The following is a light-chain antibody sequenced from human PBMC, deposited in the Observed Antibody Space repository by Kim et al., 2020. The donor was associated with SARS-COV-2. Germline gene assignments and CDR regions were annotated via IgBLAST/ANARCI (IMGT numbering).Light chain of an antibody. CDR1: SSDVGGYNY. J-gene: IGLJ3*02. V-gene: IGLV2-14*01. Sequence: QSVVTQPASVSGSPGQSITISCTGTSSDVGGYNYVSWYQQHPGKAPKLMIYDVSKRPSGVSNRFSGSKSGNTASLTISGLQAEDEADYYCSSYTSSNTPWVFGGGTQLTVL. CDR3: SSYTSSNTPWV. CDR2: DVS.